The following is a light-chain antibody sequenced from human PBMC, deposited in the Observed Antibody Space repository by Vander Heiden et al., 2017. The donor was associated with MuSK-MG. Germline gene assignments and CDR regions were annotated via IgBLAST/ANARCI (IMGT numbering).Light chain of an antibody. V-gene: IGLV4-69*01. Sequence: QLVLTQSPSASASLGASVKLTCTLNSGHSGYAIAWHQQQPEKGPRYLMKVNSDGSHSKGDGIPDRFSGSSSGAARYLTISSLHSEDEADYYCQTWGAGIRVFGGGTKLTVL. CDR2: VNSDGSH. CDR3: QTWGAGIRV. J-gene: IGLJ3*02. CDR1: SGHSGYA.